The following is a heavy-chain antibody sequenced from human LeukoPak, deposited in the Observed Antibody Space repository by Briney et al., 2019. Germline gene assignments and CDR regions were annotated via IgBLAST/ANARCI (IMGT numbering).Heavy chain of an antibody. CDR3: ARGGSRSSGAFDI. D-gene: IGHD6-13*01. CDR1: GFTFSSYA. CDR2: ISGSGGST. V-gene: IGHV3-23*01. J-gene: IGHJ3*02. Sequence: GGSLRLSCAAFGFTFSSYAMSWVRQAPGKGLEWVSAISGSGGSTYYADSVKGRFTISRDNSKNTLYLQMNSLRADDTAVYYCARGGSRSSGAFDIWGQGTMVTVSS.